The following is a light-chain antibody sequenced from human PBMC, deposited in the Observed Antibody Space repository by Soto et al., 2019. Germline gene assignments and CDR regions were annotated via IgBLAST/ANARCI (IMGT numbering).Light chain of an antibody. V-gene: IGKV1-39*01. Sequence: DIQMTQSPSSLSASVGDRVTITCRASQSISNSLNWYQQKPGKAPKLLIFAASNLPSGVPSRFSGSGSGTEFTLTISSLQPEDFGTYYCQQSYSSPLMYTFGQGTMLEIK. CDR1: QSISNS. J-gene: IGKJ2*01. CDR3: QQSYSSPLMYT. CDR2: AAS.